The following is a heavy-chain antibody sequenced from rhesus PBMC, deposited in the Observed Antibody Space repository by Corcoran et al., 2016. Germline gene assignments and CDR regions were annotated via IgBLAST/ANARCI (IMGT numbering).Heavy chain of an antibody. CDR3: ARGTGYLGYFDY. D-gene: IGHD3-3*01. CDR1: GFSLSTSGMR. V-gene: IGHV2S2*01. Sequence: QVTLKESGPALVKPTQTLTLTCPFSGFSLSTSGMRVSGTRQPPGKAPEWLARIGWADEKYYSTSLKSRLTISKDTSKNQVVLTMTNMDPVDTATYYCARGTGYLGYFDYWGQGVLVTVSS. CDR2: IGWADEK. J-gene: IGHJ4*01.